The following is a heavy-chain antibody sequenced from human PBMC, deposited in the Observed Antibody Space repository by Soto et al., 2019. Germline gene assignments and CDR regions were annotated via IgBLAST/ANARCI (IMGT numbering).Heavy chain of an antibody. J-gene: IGHJ6*03. V-gene: IGHV3-33*01. D-gene: IGHD3-10*01. CDR2: IWYDGSNK. CDR3: ASARGVYSYSLDV. Sequence: CISQDQSKGLEWVAVIWYDGSNKYYADSVKGRFTISRDNSKNTLYLQMNSLRAEDTALYYCASARGVYSYSLDVCCKGTTVTVSS.